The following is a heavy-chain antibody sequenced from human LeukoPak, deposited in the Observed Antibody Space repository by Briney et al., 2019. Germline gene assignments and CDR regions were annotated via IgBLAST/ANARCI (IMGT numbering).Heavy chain of an antibody. CDR1: GFTFSSYW. D-gene: IGHD2-15*01. Sequence: GGSPRLSCAASGFTFSSYWMSWVRQAPGKGLEWVANIKQDGSEKYYVDSLKGRFTISRDNAKNSLYLQMNSLRAEDTAVYYCARYQIVVVAAFFDYWGQGTLVTVSS. CDR2: IKQDGSEK. J-gene: IGHJ4*02. V-gene: IGHV3-7*01. CDR3: ARYQIVVVAAFFDY.